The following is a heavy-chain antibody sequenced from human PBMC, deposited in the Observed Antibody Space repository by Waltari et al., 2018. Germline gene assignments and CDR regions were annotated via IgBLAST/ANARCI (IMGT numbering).Heavy chain of an antibody. CDR2: ISSSSSYI. Sequence: LQLQESGPGLVKPSETLSLTCTVPGGSISSSSYYWGWIRQPPGKGLEWVSSISSSSSYIYYADSVKGRFTISRDNAKNSLYLQMNSLRAEDTAVYYCARDGQDDSPEYWGQGTLVTVSS. V-gene: IGHV3-21*01. J-gene: IGHJ4*02. CDR3: ARDGQDDSPEY. D-gene: IGHD3-3*01. CDR1: GGSISSSS.